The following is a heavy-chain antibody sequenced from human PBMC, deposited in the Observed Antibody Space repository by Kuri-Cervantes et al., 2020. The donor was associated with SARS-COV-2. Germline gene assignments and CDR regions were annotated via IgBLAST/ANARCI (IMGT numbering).Heavy chain of an antibody. V-gene: IGHV3-7*01. CDR3: AREVSGYDFG. CDR2: IKQDGSEK. J-gene: IGHJ4*02. CDR1: GFTFSSYW. Sequence: GGSLRLSCAASGFTFSSYWMSWVRQAPGKGLEWVANIKQDGSEKYYVDSVEGRFTISRDNSKNTLYLQMNSLRAEDTAVYYCAREVSGYDFGWGQGTLVTVSS. D-gene: IGHD5-12*01.